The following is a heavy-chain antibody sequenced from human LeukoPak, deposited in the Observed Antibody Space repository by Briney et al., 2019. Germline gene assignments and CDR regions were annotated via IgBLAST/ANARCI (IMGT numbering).Heavy chain of an antibody. CDR1: GGSISSSSYY. Sequence: SETLSLTCTVSGGSISSSSYYWGWIRQPPGKGLEWIGSIYYSGSTYYNPSLKSRVTISVDTSKNQFSLKLSSVTAADTAVYYCARRSYGSGSYRADYWGQGTLVAVSS. CDR3: ARRSYGSGSYRADY. CDR2: IYYSGST. V-gene: IGHV4-39*01. J-gene: IGHJ4*02. D-gene: IGHD3-10*01.